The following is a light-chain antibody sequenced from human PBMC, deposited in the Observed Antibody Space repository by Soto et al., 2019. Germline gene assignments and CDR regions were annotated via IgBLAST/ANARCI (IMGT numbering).Light chain of an antibody. Sequence: EIVLTQSPATLSLSPGERATLSCRASQSISTYLAWYQQKPGQAPSLLISDASNRATGIPARFSGSGSVTDFTLTISSLEAEDVAVYYCQQRTNPLTFGGGTKVEIK. CDR1: QSISTY. CDR2: DAS. J-gene: IGKJ4*01. V-gene: IGKV3-11*01. CDR3: QQRTNPLT.